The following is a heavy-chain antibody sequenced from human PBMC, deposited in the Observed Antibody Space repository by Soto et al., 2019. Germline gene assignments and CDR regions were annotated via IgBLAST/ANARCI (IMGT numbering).Heavy chain of an antibody. D-gene: IGHD2-2*02. CDR1: GGTFSSDA. CDR2: IIPIFGTA. Sequence: SVKVSCKASGGTFSSDAISGVRQAPGQGLEWMGGIIPIFGTANYAQKFQGRVTITADESTSTAYMELSSLRSEDTAVYYCASTIVVVPAAIVRIDPWGQGTLVTVSS. V-gene: IGHV1-69*13. J-gene: IGHJ5*02. CDR3: ASTIVVVPAAIVRIDP.